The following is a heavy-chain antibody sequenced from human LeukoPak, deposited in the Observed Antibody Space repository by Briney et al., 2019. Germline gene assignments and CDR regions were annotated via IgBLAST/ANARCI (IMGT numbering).Heavy chain of an antibody. CDR2: ISGSGGST. V-gene: IGHV3-23*01. D-gene: IGHD3-22*01. J-gene: IGHJ3*02. CDR1: GFTFSSYA. CDR3: ADTKGYYDSLLSFDI. Sequence: GGSLRLSCAASGFTFSSYAMSWVRQAPGKGLEWVSAISGSGGSTYYADSVKGRFTISRDNSKNTLYLQMNSLRAEDTAVYYCADTKGYYDSLLSFDIWGQGTMVTVSS.